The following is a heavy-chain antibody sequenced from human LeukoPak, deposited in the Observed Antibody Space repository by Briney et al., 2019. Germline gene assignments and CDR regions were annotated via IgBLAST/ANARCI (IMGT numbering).Heavy chain of an antibody. CDR3: ASVEAVGVGIDP. V-gene: IGHV1-2*02. D-gene: IGHD6-13*01. J-gene: IGHJ5*02. CDR2: INANSGVT. Sequence: APVKVSCKPSRNTVSAYFFHWGPQAPGQGLECRGWINANSGVTDYVQMFHGRVTMRTDTSIRTAYMEVSRLRPDDTAVYYCASVEAVGVGIDPSGQGAMVTVSS. CDR1: RNTVSAYF.